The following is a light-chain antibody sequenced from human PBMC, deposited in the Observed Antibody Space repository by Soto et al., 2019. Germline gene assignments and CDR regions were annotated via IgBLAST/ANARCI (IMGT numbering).Light chain of an antibody. Sequence: QSALTQPASVSGSPGQSITISCTGSSSDVGGSNYVSWYQQHPGKAPKLMIYEVSNRPSGVSNRFSGSKSANTASLTISGLQAEDEADYFCSSYGSTSTRYVFGTGTKLTVL. CDR1: SSDVGGSNY. CDR2: EVS. CDR3: SSYGSTSTRYV. V-gene: IGLV2-14*01. J-gene: IGLJ1*01.